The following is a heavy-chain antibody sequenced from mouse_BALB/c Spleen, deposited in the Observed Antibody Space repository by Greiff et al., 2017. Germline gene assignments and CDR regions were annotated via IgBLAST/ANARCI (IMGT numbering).Heavy chain of an antibody. D-gene: IGHD2-1*01. Sequence: EVQGVESGPGLVKPSQSLSLTCTVTGYSITSDYAWNWIRQFPGNKLEWMGYISYSGSTSYNPSLKSLISITRDTSTNQFFLQLNSVTTEDTATYYCAGYYCNYVSWFAYWGQGTLVTVSA. CDR3: AGYYCNYVSWFAY. CDR1: GYSITSDYA. J-gene: IGHJ3*01. CDR2: ISYSGST. V-gene: IGHV3-2*02.